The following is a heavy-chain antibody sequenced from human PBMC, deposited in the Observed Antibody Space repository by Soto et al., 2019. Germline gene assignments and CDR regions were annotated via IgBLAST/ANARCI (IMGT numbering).Heavy chain of an antibody. J-gene: IGHJ6*02. CDR2: IWYDGSNK. CDR1: GFTFSSYG. V-gene: IGHV3-33*01. D-gene: IGHD1-20*01. Sequence: GGSLRLSCAASGFTFSSYGMHWVRQAPGKGLEWVAVIWYDGSNKYYADSVKGRFTISRDNSKNTLYLQMNSLRAEDTAVYYCARALYNWNNPYYYYYGMDVWGQGTTVTVSS. CDR3: ARALYNWNNPYYYYYGMDV.